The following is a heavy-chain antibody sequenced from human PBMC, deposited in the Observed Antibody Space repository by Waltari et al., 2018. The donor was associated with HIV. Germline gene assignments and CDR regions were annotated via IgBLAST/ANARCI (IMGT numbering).Heavy chain of an antibody. CDR1: GFTVSSTS. CDR3: ASPKFGFYYYDMDV. V-gene: IGHV3-66*02. Sequence: EVQLVESGGGLVQPGGSLRLSCSASGFTVSSTSMAWVRQAPGKGLEWVSVIYGGGLTYYADFVTGRFTISRDKSKKTLYLQMNSLRAEDTAVYYCASPKFGFYYYDMDVWGQGTTVTVSS. CDR2: IYGGGLT. J-gene: IGHJ6*02. D-gene: IGHD3-10*01.